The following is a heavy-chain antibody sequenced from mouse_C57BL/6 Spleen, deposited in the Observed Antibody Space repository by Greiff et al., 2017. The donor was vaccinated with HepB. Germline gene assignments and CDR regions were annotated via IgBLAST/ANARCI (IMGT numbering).Heavy chain of an antibody. Sequence: EVKLMESEGGLVQPVSSMKLSCTASGFTFSDYYMAWVRQVPEKGLEWVANINYDGSSTYYLDSLKSRFIISRDNAKNILYLQMSSLKSEDTATYYCARGDDYDDYFDYWGQGTTLTVSS. CDR1: GFTFSDYY. J-gene: IGHJ2*01. CDR3: ARGDDYDDYFDY. CDR2: INYDGSST. D-gene: IGHD2-4*01. V-gene: IGHV5-16*01.